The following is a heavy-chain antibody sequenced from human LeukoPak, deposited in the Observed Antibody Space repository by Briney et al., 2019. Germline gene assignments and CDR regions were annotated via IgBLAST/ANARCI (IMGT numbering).Heavy chain of an antibody. CDR3: ARDYNGVGPFDP. D-gene: IGHD2-8*01. CDR2: ISSSSSYI. CDR1: GFTFSSYS. Sequence: PGGSLRLSCAASGFTFSSYSMNWVRQAPGKGLEWVSSISSSSSYIYYADSVKGRFTISRDNAKNSLHLQMNSLRAEDTAVYYRARDYNGVGPFDPWGQGTLVTVSS. V-gene: IGHV3-21*01. J-gene: IGHJ5*02.